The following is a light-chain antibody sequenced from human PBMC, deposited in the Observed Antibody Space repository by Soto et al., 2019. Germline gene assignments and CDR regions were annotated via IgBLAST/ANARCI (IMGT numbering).Light chain of an antibody. V-gene: IGKV3-20*01. Sequence: IVLTQSPGTPSLSPGERATLSCRASQSVSSSFLAWYQQKPGQAPRLLIYGASSRATGIPDRFSGSGSGTDFTLTISRLESEDFAVYYCQQYDSSPLTFGGGTKVEIK. J-gene: IGKJ4*01. CDR2: GAS. CDR3: QQYDSSPLT. CDR1: QSVSSSF.